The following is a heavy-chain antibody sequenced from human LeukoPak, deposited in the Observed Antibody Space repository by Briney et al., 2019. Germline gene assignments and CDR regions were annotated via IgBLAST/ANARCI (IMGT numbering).Heavy chain of an antibody. D-gene: IGHD3-22*01. CDR3: ARDSLQIYYDSSGYHLGAFDN. V-gene: IGHV1-18*01. Sequence: ASVKVSCKPSGYTFTSYGISWARQAPGQGLEWMGWISGYNGNTKYAQKLQGRVTMTTDTSTSTAYMELRSLRSDDTAVYYCARDSLQIYYDSSGYHLGAFDNWGQGTMVTVSS. CDR2: ISGYNGNT. J-gene: IGHJ3*02. CDR1: GYTFTSYG.